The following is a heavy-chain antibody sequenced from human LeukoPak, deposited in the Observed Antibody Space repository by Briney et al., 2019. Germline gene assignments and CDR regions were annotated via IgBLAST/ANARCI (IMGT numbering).Heavy chain of an antibody. CDR3: ARGYYDILTGYYNVGYFDY. J-gene: IGHJ4*02. CDR1: GYTFTSYG. CDR2: ISAYNGNT. D-gene: IGHD3-9*01. V-gene: IGHV1-18*01. Sequence: HGASVKVSCKASGYTFTSYGISWVRQAPGQGLEWMGWISAYNGNTNYAQKLQGRVTMTTDTSTSTAYMELRSLRSDDTAVYYCARGYYDILTGYYNVGYFDYWGQGTLVTVSS.